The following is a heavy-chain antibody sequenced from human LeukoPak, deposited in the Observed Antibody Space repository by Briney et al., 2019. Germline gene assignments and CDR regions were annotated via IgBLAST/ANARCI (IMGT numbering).Heavy chain of an antibody. D-gene: IGHD1-1*01. V-gene: IGHV3-23*01. Sequence: PAGSLRLSCAATALTFSSYAMSWVRQAPGKGLEWVSSISGGGGSTYYADSVKGRFTISRDNSKNMMYLQMDSLRAEDTAVYYCAKDGRASWFDPRGQGNLVTVSS. CDR1: ALTFSSYA. J-gene: IGHJ5*02. CDR3: AKDGRASWFDP. CDR2: ISGGGGST.